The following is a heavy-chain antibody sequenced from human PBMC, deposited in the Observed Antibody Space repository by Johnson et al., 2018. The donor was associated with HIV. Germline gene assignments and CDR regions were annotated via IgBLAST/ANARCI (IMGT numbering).Heavy chain of an antibody. CDR3: ARACRDGYTCDVFDI. D-gene: IGHD5-24*01. CDR2: IFSGGST. CDR1: GFTVSSNY. V-gene: IGHV3-66*01. J-gene: IGHJ3*02. Sequence: VQLVESGGGLVQPGGSLRLSCAASGFTVSSNYMSWVRQAPGKGLECVSVIFSGGSTYYADSVKGRFTISRDNSKNTLYLQMNSLRAEDTAVFYCARACRDGYTCDVFDIWGQGTMVTVSS.